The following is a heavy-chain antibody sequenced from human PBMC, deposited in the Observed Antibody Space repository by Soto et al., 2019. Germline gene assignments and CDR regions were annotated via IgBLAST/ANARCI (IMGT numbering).Heavy chain of an antibody. J-gene: IGHJ6*02. Sequence: SVKVSCKASGGTFSSYAISWVRQAPGQGLEWMGGIIPIFGTANYAQKFQGRVTITADESTSTAYMELSSLRSEDTAVYYCARGGIREMDKTMEYYYYGMDVWGQGTTVTVSS. CDR1: GGTFSSYA. V-gene: IGHV1-69*13. D-gene: IGHD2-2*03. CDR3: ARGGIREMDKTMEYYYYGMDV. CDR2: IIPIFGTA.